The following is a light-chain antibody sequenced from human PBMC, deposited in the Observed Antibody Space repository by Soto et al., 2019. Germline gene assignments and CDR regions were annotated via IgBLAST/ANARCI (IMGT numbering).Light chain of an antibody. CDR1: SSDVGGYNY. CDR2: DVN. CDR3: SSYTSSNTLYV. V-gene: IGLV2-14*03. Sequence: QSALTQPASLSGSPGQSITISCTGTSSDVGGYNYVSWYQHHPGKAPKLMIYDVNNRPSGVSDRFSGSKSGNTASLTISGLQAEDEADYYCSSYTSSNTLYVFGTGTKVTVL. J-gene: IGLJ1*01.